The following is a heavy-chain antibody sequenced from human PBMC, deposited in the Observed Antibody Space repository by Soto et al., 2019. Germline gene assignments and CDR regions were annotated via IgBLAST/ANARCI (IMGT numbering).Heavy chain of an antibody. CDR2: ISWNSGSI. D-gene: IGHD6-19*01. CDR1: GFTFDDYA. Sequence: EVQLVESGGGLVQPGRSLRPSCAASGFTFDDYAMHWVRQAPGKGLEWVSGISWNSGSIGYADSVKGRFTISRDNAKNYLYMQMNSLRAEDTALYYCAKDSSSGWYGEGGYGMDVWGQGTTVTVSS. V-gene: IGHV3-9*01. J-gene: IGHJ6*02. CDR3: AKDSSSGWYGEGGYGMDV.